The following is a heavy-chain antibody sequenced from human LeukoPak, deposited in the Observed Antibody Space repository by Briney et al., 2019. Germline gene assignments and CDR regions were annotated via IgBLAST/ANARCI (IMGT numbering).Heavy chain of an antibody. J-gene: IGHJ6*02. CDR2: IYIGGKT. Sequence: GGSLRLSCGASGFTVRNSYMSWVRQAPGKGLEWVSGIYIGGKTYYADSVKGRFTISRDNSKNMLYLQMGSLRVDDTAVYYCTLQNYGMDVWGQGTTVIVSS. V-gene: IGHV3-66*02. CDR3: TLQNYGMDV. CDR1: GFTVRNSY.